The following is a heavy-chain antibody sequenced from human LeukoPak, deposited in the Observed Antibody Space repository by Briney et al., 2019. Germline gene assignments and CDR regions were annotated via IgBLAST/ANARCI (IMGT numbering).Heavy chain of an antibody. CDR3: APQLWDHPGP. D-gene: IGHD3-16*01. CDR2: ISYDGRTK. V-gene: IGHV3-30*03. CDR1: TFNFSDYG. J-gene: IGHJ5*02. Sequence: GGSLRLSCGDSTFNFSDYGMHWVRQAPGKGLEWLALISYDGRTKFYADSLKGRFTISRDNSKNTLYLQINSLRAEDTAVYYCAPQLWDHPGPWGQGTLVIVSS.